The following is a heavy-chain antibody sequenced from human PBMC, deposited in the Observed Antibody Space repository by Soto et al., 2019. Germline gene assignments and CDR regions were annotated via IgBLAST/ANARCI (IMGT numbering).Heavy chain of an antibody. Sequence: SETLSLTCTVSGCSISSYYWSWIRQPPGKGLEWIGYIYYSGSTNYNPSLKSRVTISVDTSKNQFSLKLSSVTAADTAVYYCARSRGYIPDFDYWGQGTLVNVSS. V-gene: IGHV4-59*01. J-gene: IGHJ4*02. D-gene: IGHD3-22*01. CDR2: IYYSGST. CDR1: GCSISSYY. CDR3: ARSRGYIPDFDY.